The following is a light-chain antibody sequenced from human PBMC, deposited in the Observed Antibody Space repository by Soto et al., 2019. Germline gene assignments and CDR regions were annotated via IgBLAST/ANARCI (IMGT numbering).Light chain of an antibody. J-gene: IGKJ1*01. CDR2: AAS. Sequence: EIRMTQSASTLSASVGDGVSMXCRASQSLSSGVDWCQQKPGKAPKLLIYAASSLQRGGPSRFSGSGSVTDFTRTISRLEPEDFAVYYGQQYGSSRWTFGQGTKVDIK. V-gene: IGKV1-5*01. CDR1: QSLSSG. CDR3: QQYGSSRWT.